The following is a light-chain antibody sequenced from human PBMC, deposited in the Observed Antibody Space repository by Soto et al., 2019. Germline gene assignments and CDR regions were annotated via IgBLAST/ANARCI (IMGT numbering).Light chain of an antibody. J-gene: IGKJ3*01. CDR2: RAS. CDR1: QTISSSF. Sequence: EIVLTQSPGTLSLSPGERATLSCRASQTISSSFLAWYQQKPGQAPRLLIYRASRRAPGIPDRFSGSGSCTYFTLTISRLEPEDFAVYYCHQFGSSPLDTFGPGTKVEIK. CDR3: HQFGSSPLDT. V-gene: IGKV3-20*01.